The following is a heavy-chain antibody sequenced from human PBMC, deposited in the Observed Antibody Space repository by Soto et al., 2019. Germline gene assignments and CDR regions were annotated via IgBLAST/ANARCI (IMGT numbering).Heavy chain of an antibody. V-gene: IGHV3-9*01. J-gene: IGHJ4*02. CDR3: ARALTYYYDIDY. CDR2: ISWNSGII. CDR1: GFTFDDYA. Sequence: GGSLRLSCAASGFTFDDYAMHWVRQAPGKGLEWVSGISWNSGIIDYADSVKGRFTISRDNAKNMLHLQMNSLRAEDTAVYYCARALTYYYDIDYWGQGTLVTVSS. D-gene: IGHD3-22*01.